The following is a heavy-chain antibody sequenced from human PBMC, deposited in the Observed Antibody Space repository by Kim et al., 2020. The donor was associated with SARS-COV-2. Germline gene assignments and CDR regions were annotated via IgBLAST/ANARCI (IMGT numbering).Heavy chain of an antibody. V-gene: IGHV3-30*18. J-gene: IGHJ3*02. D-gene: IGHD4-17*01. CDR3: AKVPNDYGDYVWFAFDI. CDR1: GFTFSSYG. CDR2: ISYDGSNK. Sequence: GGSLRLSCAASGFTFSSYGMHWVRQAPGKGLEWVAVISYDGSNKYYADSVKGRFTISRDNSKNTLYLQMNSLRAEDTAVYYCAKVPNDYGDYVWFAFDIWGQGTMVTVSS.